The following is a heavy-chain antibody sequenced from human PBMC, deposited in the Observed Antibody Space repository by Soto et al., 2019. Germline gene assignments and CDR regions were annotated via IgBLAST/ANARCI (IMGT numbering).Heavy chain of an antibody. D-gene: IGHD3-16*01. CDR1: GFTFSNAW. CDR3: TTEDDYIWGSSNW. V-gene: IGHV3-15*01. J-gene: IGHJ4*02. Sequence: GGSLRLSCAASGFTFSNAWMSWVRQAPGKGLEWVGRIKSKTDGGTTDYAAPVKGRFTISRDDSKNTLYLQMNSLKTEDTAVYYCTTEDDYIWGSSNWWGQGTLVTVSS. CDR2: IKSKTDGGTT.